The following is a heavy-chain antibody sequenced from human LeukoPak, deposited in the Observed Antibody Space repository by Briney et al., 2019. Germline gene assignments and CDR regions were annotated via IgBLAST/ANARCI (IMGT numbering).Heavy chain of an antibody. V-gene: IGHV3-30*18. D-gene: IGHD3-16*02. J-gene: IGHJ6*02. CDR3: AKREAGLSHHLYYYYGMDV. CDR1: GFTFSSYG. Sequence: GGSLRLSCAASGFTFSSYGMHWVRQAPGKGLEWVAVISYDGSNKYYADSVKGRFTISRDNSKNTLYLQMNSLRAEDTAVYYCAKREAGLSHHLYYYYGMDVWGQGTTVTVSS. CDR2: ISYDGSNK.